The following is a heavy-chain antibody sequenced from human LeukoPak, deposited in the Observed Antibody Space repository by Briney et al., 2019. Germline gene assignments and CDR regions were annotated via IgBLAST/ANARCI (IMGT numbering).Heavy chain of an antibody. CDR3: ASDYDFWTWLFWY. CDR2: IYSDGST. CDR1: GFTVSNNY. V-gene: IGHV3-66*02. D-gene: IGHD3-3*01. Sequence: GGSLRLSCAASGFTVSNNYMSWVRQAPGKGLEYVSVIYSDGSTYYADSVKGRFTISRDNSKNTLYLQMNSLRAEDTAVYYCASDYDFWTWLFWYWGQGTLVTVSS. J-gene: IGHJ4*02.